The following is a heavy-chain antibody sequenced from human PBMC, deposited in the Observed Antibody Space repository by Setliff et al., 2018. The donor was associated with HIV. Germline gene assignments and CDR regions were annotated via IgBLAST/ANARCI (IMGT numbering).Heavy chain of an antibody. CDR3: ARKGNVGGWFDP. J-gene: IGHJ5*02. CDR2: IYYSGST. D-gene: IGHD3-16*01. V-gene: IGHV4-59*01. Sequence: SETLSLTCTVSGGSMNSYYWNWIRQPPGKGLEWIGCIYYSGSTNYNPSLKSRVTISVDTSKNQFSLKLSSVTAADTAVYYCARKGNVGGWFDPWGQGTLVTVSS. CDR1: GGSMNSYY.